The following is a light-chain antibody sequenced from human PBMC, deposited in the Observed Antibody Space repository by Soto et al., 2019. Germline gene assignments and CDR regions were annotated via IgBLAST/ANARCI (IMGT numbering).Light chain of an antibody. CDR3: SAFTGTTYV. CDR2: DVS. V-gene: IGLV2-14*01. J-gene: IGLJ1*01. Sequence: QSALTQPASVSGSPGQSITISCTGSSSDVGGNKYVSWYQQYPGKAPKLMICDVSNRPSGVSNRFSGSKSGNTASLTISGLQAEDEADYYCSAFTGTTYVFGTGTKLTVL. CDR1: SSDVGGNKY.